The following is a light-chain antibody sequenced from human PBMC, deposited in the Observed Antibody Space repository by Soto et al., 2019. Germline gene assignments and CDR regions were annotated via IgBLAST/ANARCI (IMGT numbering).Light chain of an antibody. Sequence: EIVLTQSPDTLAVSPGEVAPLSCWASQSVTSNLAWYQQKRGQAPRLLIYAASTRATGIPARFSGSGSGTDFTLTISSLEPEDFAVYYCQQRSNWQGATFGGGTKVDIK. CDR3: QQRSNWQGAT. CDR2: AAS. J-gene: IGKJ4*01. CDR1: QSVTSN. V-gene: IGKV3-11*01.